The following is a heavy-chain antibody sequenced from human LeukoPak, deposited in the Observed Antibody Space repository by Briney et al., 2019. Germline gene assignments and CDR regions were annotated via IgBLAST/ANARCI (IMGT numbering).Heavy chain of an antibody. CDR1: GFTFSSYA. CDR3: ARELYYYDSSGYPTLYYYGMDV. V-gene: IGHV3-30-3*01. CDR2: ISYDGSNK. Sequence: GRSLRLSCAASGFTFSSYAMHWVRQAPGKGLEWVAVISYDGSNKYYADSVKGRFTISRVNSKNTLYLQMNSLRAEDTAVYYCARELYYYDSSGYPTLYYYGMDVWGQGTTVTVSS. J-gene: IGHJ6*02. D-gene: IGHD3-22*01.